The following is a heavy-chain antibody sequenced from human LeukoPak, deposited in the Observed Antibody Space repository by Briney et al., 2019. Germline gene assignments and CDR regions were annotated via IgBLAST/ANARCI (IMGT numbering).Heavy chain of an antibody. Sequence: PGGSLRLSCAASGFTFSGYAMHWVRQAPGKGLEWITVITDDGSNIYYADSVKGRFTISRDNSKNTLYLQMNSLRAEDTAVYYCARARYPYSGYDGYYYDSSGYPYYFDYWGQGTLVTVSS. V-gene: IGHV3-30-3*01. J-gene: IGHJ4*02. D-gene: IGHD3-22*01. CDR2: ITDDGSNI. CDR3: ARARYPYSGYDGYYYDSSGYPYYFDY. CDR1: GFTFSGYA.